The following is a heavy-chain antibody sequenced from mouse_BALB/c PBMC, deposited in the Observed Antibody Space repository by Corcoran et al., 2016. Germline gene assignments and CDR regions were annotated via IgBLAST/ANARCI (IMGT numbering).Heavy chain of an antibody. J-gene: IGHJ4*01. V-gene: IGHV14-1*02. Sequence: EVQLQQSGAELVRPGALVKLSCKASGFNIKDYYMHWVKQRPEQGLEWIGWIDPENGNTIYDPKFQGKASITADTSSNTAYLQLSSLTSEDTAVYYCARRGDYGNWGAMDYWGQGTSVTVSS. CDR1: GFNIKDYY. CDR2: IDPENGNT. CDR3: ARRGDYGNWGAMDY. D-gene: IGHD2-1*01.